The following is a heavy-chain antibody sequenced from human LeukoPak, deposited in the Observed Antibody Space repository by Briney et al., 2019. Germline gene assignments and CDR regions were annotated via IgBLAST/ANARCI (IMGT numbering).Heavy chain of an antibody. CDR1: GYSISSGYY. V-gene: IGHV4-38-2*01. D-gene: IGHD6-13*01. J-gene: IGHJ4*02. Sequence: SETLSLTCAVSGYSISSGYYWGWIRQPPGKGLEWIGSIYHSGSTYYNPSLKSRVTISVDTSKNQFSLKLCSVTAADTAVYYCASPGIAAAGMEDWGQGTLVTVSS. CDR3: ASPGIAAAGMED. CDR2: IYHSGST.